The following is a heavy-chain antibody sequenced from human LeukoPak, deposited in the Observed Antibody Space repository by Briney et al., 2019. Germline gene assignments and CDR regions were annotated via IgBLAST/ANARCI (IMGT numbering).Heavy chain of an antibody. V-gene: IGHV3-7*03. CDR2: IKQDGSEK. J-gene: IGHJ4*02. CDR3: AKTGGSYTFDY. Sequence: GGSLRLSCEASGFTFSSYWMSWVRQAPGKGLEWVANIKQDGSEKYYVDSVKGRFTISRDNAKNSLYLQMNSLRAEDTAVYYCAKTGGSYTFDYWGQGTLVTVSS. D-gene: IGHD1-26*01. CDR1: GFTFSSYW.